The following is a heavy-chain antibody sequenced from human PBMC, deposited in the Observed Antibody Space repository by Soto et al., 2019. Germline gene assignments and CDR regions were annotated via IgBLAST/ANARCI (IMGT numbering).Heavy chain of an antibody. J-gene: IGHJ4*02. CDR3: ARMRGLGEIAPYFDY. D-gene: IGHD3-16*01. Sequence: QVQLQESGPGLVRPSETLSLTCSVYGVSLSDYQWNWIRQSPGKGLEWIGYIYYSGRNNYNPSLKSRVTLSLDTSTKPYSLGLRSVTAADTAVYYCARMRGLGEIAPYFDYWGQGTRVTVSS. CDR2: IYYSGRN. V-gene: IGHV4-59*01. CDR1: GVSLSDYQ.